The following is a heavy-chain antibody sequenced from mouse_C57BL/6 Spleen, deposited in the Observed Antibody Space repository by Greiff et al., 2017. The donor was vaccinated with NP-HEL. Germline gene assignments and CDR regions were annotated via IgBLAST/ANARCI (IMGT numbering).Heavy chain of an antibody. CDR3: ARSVWRDAMDY. D-gene: IGHD2-10*02. CDR1: GFSLTSYG. Sequence: QVQLQQSGPGLVQPSQSLSITCTVSGFSLTSYGVHWVRQSPGKGLEWLGVIWSGGSTDYNAAFISRLSISKDNSKSQVFFKMNSLQADYTAIYYCARSVWRDAMDYWGQGTSVTVSS. V-gene: IGHV2-2*01. J-gene: IGHJ4*01. CDR2: IWSGGST.